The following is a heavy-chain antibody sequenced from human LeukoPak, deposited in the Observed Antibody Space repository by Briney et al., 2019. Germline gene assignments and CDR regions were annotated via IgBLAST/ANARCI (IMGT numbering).Heavy chain of an antibody. J-gene: IGHJ5*02. CDR2: INPNSGGT. CDR3: AREYDSSGYYYGWFDP. CDR1: GYTFTGYY. D-gene: IGHD3-22*01. V-gene: IGHV1-2*02. Sequence: ASVKVSCKASGYTFTGYYMHWVRQAPGQGLEWMGWINPNSGGTNYAQKFKGRVTMTRDTSISTAYMELSRLRSDDTAVYYCAREYDSSGYYYGWFDPWGQGTLVTVSS.